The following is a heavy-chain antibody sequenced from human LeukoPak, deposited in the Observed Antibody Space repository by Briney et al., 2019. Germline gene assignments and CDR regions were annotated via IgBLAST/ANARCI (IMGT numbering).Heavy chain of an antibody. CDR3: ARDQIPYSSSSTAYYYYGMDV. CDR2: IIPIFGTA. D-gene: IGHD6-13*01. J-gene: IGHJ6*02. Sequence: SVKVSCKASGGTFSSYAVSWVRQAPGQGLEWMGGIIPIFGTANYAQKFQGRVTITADESTSTAYMELSSLRSEDTAVYYCARDQIPYSSSSTAYYYYGMDVWGQGTTVTVSS. CDR1: GGTFSSYA. V-gene: IGHV1-69*01.